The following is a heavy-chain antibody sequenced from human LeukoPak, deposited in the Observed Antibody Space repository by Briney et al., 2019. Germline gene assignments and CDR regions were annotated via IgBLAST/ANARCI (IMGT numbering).Heavy chain of an antibody. J-gene: IGHJ3*02. V-gene: IGHV3-30-3*01. CDR2: ISFDGSKK. CDR1: GFTFGRYA. D-gene: IGHD3-22*01. CDR3: ARAQRVTMIEVVISAFDI. Sequence: GGSLRLSCAASGFTFGRYAMYWVRQAPGKGLEWVAVISFDGSKKHYADSVGGRITISRDNSKNTLYLQMNSLRTEDTAMYYCARAQRVTMIEVVISAFDIWGQGTLVTVSS.